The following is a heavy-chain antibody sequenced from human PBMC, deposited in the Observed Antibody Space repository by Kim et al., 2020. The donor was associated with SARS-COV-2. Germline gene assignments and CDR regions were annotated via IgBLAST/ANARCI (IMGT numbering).Heavy chain of an antibody. CDR3: ARWGPRSSWDYYYYGMDV. Sequence: KGRFTISRDNSKNTLYLQMNSLRAEDTAVYYCARWGPRSSWDYYYYGMDVWGQGTTVTVSS. V-gene: IGHV3-53*01. J-gene: IGHJ6*02. D-gene: IGHD6-13*01.